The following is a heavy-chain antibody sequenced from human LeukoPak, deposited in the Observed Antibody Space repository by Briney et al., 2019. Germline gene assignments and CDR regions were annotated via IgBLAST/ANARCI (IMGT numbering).Heavy chain of an antibody. CDR3: ARVPSYYDSSGSTVDY. Sequence: SVKVSCKASGGIFSSYAISWVRQAPGQGLEWMGRIIPILGIANYAQKFQGRVTITADKSTSTAYMELSSLRSEGTAVYYCARVPSYYDSSGSTVDYWGQGTLVTVSS. CDR2: IIPILGIA. V-gene: IGHV1-69*04. CDR1: GGIFSSYA. D-gene: IGHD3-22*01. J-gene: IGHJ4*02.